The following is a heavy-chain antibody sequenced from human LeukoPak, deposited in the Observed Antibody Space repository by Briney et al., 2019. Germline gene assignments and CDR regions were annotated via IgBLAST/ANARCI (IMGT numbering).Heavy chain of an antibody. V-gene: IGHV1-8*01. J-gene: IGHJ4*02. D-gene: IGHD6-13*01. CDR2: MNPNSGNT. Sequence: GASVKVSCKASGYTFTSYDINWVRHATGQGLEWMGWMNPNSGNTGYAQKFQGRIIVSRNTSISTAYMELSSLTSEDTAIYYCARIAAAGNRRLNYWGQGTLVTVAS. CDR3: ARIAAAGNRRLNY. CDR1: GYTFTSYD.